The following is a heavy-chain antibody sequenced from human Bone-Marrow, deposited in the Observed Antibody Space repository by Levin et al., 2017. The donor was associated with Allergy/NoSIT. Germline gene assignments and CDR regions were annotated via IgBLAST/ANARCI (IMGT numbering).Heavy chain of an antibody. D-gene: IGHD5-12*01. CDR2: MFYRGSS. J-gene: IGHJ4*02. V-gene: IGHV4-59*01. CDR3: ARGVATIQVDN. Sequence: SETLSLICNVSGGSISRYYWSWIRQPPGKGLEWIGYMFYRGSSSYNPSLKSRVTISIDTSTNQLSLRLSPVTAADTAVYYCARGVATIQVDNWGQGTLVTVSS. CDR1: GGSISRYY.